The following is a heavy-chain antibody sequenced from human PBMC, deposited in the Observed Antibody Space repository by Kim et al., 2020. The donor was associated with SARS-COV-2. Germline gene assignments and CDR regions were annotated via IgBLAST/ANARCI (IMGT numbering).Heavy chain of an antibody. Sequence: GGSLRLSCAASGFTFSSYGMHWVRQAPGKGLEWVAVIWYDGSNKYYADSVKGRFTISRDNSKNTLYLQMNSLRAEDTAVYYCARGGPEYSSSGYHYFDYWGQGTLVTVSS. CDR2: IWYDGSNK. J-gene: IGHJ4*02. V-gene: IGHV3-33*01. CDR3: ARGGPEYSSSGYHYFDY. CDR1: GFTFSSYG. D-gene: IGHD6-6*01.